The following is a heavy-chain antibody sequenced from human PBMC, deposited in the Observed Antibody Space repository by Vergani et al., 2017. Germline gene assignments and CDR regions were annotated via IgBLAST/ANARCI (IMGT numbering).Heavy chain of an antibody. CDR1: GYTFTNYA. CDR3: VRTRSGSCTGGSCYSGWCDP. J-gene: IGHJ5*02. D-gene: IGHD2-15*01. V-gene: IGHV7-4-1*02. Sequence: QVQLVQSGSEVKKPGASVKVSCRASGYTFTNYALNWVRQAPGQGLEWMGWINSNGGNPTYAQGFKGRFVFSLDSSVSTSYLQINSLQPEDTAVYYCVRTRSGSCTGGSCYSGWCDPWGQGTLVTVSS. CDR2: INSNGGNP.